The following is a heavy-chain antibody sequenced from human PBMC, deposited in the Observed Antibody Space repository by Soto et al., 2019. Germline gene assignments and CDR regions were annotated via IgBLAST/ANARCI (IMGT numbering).Heavy chain of an antibody. CDR1: GFTFSNYA. CDR2: ITGSGDYT. CDR3: ARDHTVTSWRTTGD. J-gene: IGHJ4*02. V-gene: IGHV3-23*01. Sequence: EVQLLESGGGLAQPGGSLRLSCAASGFTFSNYAMSWVRQAPGKGLEWVSAITGSGDYTYYVDSVKGRFAISRDNSKSTLYLQMNSLRVEDTAIYYCARDHTVTSWRTTGDWGQGTLVTVSS. D-gene: IGHD4-17*01.